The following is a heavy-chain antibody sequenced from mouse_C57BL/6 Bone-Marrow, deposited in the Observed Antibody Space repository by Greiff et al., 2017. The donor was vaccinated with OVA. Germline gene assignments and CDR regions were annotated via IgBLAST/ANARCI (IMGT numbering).Heavy chain of an antibody. CDR2: IRNKANGYTT. CDR3: ARYTPPNFFDY. V-gene: IGHV7-3*01. CDR1: GFTFTDYY. J-gene: IGHJ2*01. Sequence: EVKLMESGGGLVQPGGSLSLSCAASGFTFTDYYMSWVRQPPGKALEWLGFIRNKANGYTTDYSASVKGRFTISRDNSQSILYLQMNALRAEDSATYYCARYTPPNFFDYWGQGTTLTVSS.